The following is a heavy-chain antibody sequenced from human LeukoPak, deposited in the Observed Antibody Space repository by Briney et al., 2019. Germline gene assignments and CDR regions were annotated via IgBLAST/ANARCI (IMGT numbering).Heavy chain of an antibody. CDR3: ARGFLSGSYPWGFDY. CDR2: INPNSGGT. D-gene: IGHD1-26*01. J-gene: IGHJ4*02. V-gene: IGHV1-2*02. CDR1: GYTFTSNY. Sequence: ASVKVSCKAFGYTFTSNYMHWVRQAPGQGLEWMGWINPNSGGTNYAQKFQGRVTMTRDTSISTAYMELSRLRSDDTAVYYCARGFLSGSYPWGFDYWGQGTLVTVSS.